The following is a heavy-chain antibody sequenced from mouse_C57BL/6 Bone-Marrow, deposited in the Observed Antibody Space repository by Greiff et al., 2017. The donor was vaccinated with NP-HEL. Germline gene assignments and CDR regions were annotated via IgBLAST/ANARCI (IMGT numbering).Heavy chain of an antibody. J-gene: IGHJ1*03. D-gene: IGHD2-3*01. V-gene: IGHV5-17*01. CDR1: GFTFSDYG. Sequence: VKLVESGGGLVKPGGSLKLSCAASGFTFSDYGMHWVRQAPEKGLEWVAYISSGSSTIYYADTVKGRFPLPRDHAKNTLFPQMTILRSEDTAMYYCARWLLLYWYFDVWGTGTTVTVSA. CDR3: ARWLLLYWYFDV. CDR2: ISSGSSTI.